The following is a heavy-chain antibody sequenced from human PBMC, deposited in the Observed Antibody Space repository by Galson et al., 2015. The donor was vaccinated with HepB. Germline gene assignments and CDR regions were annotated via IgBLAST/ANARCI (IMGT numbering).Heavy chain of an antibody. Sequence: SLRLSCAASGFTFSSYGMHWVRQAPGKGLEWVAVISYDGSNKYYADSVKGRFTISRDNSKNTLYLQMNSLRAEDTAVYYCAKLPRWRRDRDTDYWGQGTLVTVSS. J-gene: IGHJ4*02. D-gene: IGHD2-15*01. V-gene: IGHV3-30*18. CDR3: AKLPRWRRDRDTDY. CDR1: GFTFSSYG. CDR2: ISYDGSNK.